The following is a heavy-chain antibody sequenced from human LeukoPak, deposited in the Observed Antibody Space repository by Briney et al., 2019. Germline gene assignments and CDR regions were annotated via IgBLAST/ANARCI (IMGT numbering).Heavy chain of an antibody. V-gene: IGHV3-30*03. D-gene: IGHD1-26*01. Sequence: GGSLRLSCAASGFTFSSYGMHWVRQAPGKGLEWVAVISYDGSNKYYADSVKGRFTISRDNSKNTLYLQMNSLRAEDTAVYYCXXXXXXFYSGSYYGGVDYWGQGTLVTVSS. CDR1: GFTFSSYG. CDR3: XXXXXXFYSGSYYGGVDY. J-gene: IGHJ4*02. CDR2: ISYDGSNK.